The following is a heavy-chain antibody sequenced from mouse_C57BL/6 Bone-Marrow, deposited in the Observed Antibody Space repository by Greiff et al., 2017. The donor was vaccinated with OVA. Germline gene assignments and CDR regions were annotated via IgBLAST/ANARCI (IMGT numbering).Heavy chain of an antibody. J-gene: IGHJ1*03. CDR3: ARYELGWYFDV. CDR1: GYTFTSYW. V-gene: IGHV1-7*01. Sequence: VQLQQSGAELAKPGASVKLSCKASGYTFTSYWMHWVKQRPGQGLEWIGYINPSSGYTKYNQKFKDKATLTADKSSSTAYMHLSSLTYEDSAVYYCARYELGWYFDVWGTGTTVTVSS. D-gene: IGHD4-1*01. CDR2: INPSSGYT.